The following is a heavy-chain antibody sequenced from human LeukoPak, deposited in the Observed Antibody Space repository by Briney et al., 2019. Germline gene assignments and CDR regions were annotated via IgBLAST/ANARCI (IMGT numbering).Heavy chain of an antibody. CDR3: ARSPNSGYDPFDY. Sequence: SETLSLTCTVSRGSITTHFWSWIRQPPGKGLEWIGSIYYSGSTYYNPSLKSRVTISVDTSKNQFSLKLSSVTAADTAVYYCARSPNSGYDPFDYWGQGTLVTVSS. J-gene: IGHJ4*02. CDR2: IYYSGST. V-gene: IGHV4-39*01. CDR1: RGSITTHF. D-gene: IGHD5-12*01.